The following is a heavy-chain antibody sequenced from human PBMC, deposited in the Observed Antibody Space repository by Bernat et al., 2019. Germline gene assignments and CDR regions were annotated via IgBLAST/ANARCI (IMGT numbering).Heavy chain of an antibody. D-gene: IGHD2-8*01. J-gene: IGHJ5*02. CDR2: IKQDGSEK. CDR1: VFTFDIYW. Sequence: EVQLVESGGGLVQPGGSLRLSCAASVFTFDIYWMSWVRQAPGKGLEWVANIKQDGSEKHYVDSVKGRFTISRDNAKNLVYLQMNSLRGEDTAVYYCARMGNTYGQYNWFDPWGQGTLVTVAS. CDR3: ARMGNTYGQYNWFDP. V-gene: IGHV3-7*01.